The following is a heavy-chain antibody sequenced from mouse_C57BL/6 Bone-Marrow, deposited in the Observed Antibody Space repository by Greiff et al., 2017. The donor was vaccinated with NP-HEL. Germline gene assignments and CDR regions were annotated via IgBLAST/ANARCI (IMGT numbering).Heavy chain of an antibody. V-gene: IGHV1-55*01. CDR2: IYPGSGST. J-gene: IGHJ2*01. Sequence: QVQLQQPGAELVKPGASVKMSCKASGYTFTSYWITWVKQRPGQGLEWIGDIYPGSGSTNYNEKFKSKATLTVDTSSSTAYMQLSSLTSEDSAVYYVARSGYYYGPPRCDYWGQGTTLSVSS. CDR1: GYTFTSYW. D-gene: IGHD1-1*01. CDR3: ARSGYYYGPPRCDY.